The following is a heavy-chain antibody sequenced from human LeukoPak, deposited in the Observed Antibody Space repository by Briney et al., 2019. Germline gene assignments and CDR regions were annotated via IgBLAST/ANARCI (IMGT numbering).Heavy chain of an antibody. CDR3: AKREAVAAMSDFDY. V-gene: IGHV3-30*02. CDR2: IQHGGGNQ. Sequence: GGSLRLSCAASGFIVNAYYIHWVRQAPGKGLEWVASIQHGGGNQYYVDSVKGRFTISRDNSKNTVYLQMNSLRTEDTAVYYCAKREAVAAMSDFDYWGQGTLVTVSS. CDR1: GFIVNAYY. D-gene: IGHD6-19*01. J-gene: IGHJ4*02.